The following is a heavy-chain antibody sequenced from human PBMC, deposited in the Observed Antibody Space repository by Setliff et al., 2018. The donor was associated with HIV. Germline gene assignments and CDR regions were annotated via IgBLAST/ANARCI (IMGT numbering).Heavy chain of an antibody. Sequence: SETLSLTCAVSGGSVSSSNWWSWVRQPPGKGLEWIGEISQSGSTNYNPFLKSRGTISVDKSKKQFSLKLSSVTAADTAVDWWARPTTGLGGGAALDIWGQGTLVTVSS. D-gene: IGHD2-8*01. CDR1: GGSVSSSNW. J-gene: IGHJ3*02. V-gene: IGHV4-4*01. CDR3: ARPTTGLGGGAALDI. CDR2: ISQSGST.